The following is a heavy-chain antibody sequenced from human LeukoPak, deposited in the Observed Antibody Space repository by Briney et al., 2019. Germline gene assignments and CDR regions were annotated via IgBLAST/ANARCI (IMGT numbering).Heavy chain of an antibody. J-gene: IGHJ4*02. CDR2: ISWDGGST. Sequence: PGGSLRLSCAASGFTFDDYAMHWVRQAPGKGLEWVSLISWDGGSTYYADSVKGRFTISRDNSKNSLYLQMNSLRAEDTALYYCAKDMRGVYCSSTSCSLLDYWGQGTLVTVSS. CDR1: GFTFDDYA. CDR3: AKDMRGVYCSSTSCSLLDY. V-gene: IGHV3-43D*04. D-gene: IGHD2-2*01.